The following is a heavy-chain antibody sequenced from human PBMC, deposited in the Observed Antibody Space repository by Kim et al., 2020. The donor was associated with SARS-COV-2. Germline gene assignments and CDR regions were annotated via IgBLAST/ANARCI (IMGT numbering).Heavy chain of an antibody. CDR2: ISAYHGNT. J-gene: IGHJ6*02. D-gene: IGHD3-10*01. CDR1: GYTFTSYG. V-gene: IGHV1-18*01. CDR3: AGEKAPRDYYGMDV. Sequence: ASVKVSCKASGYTFTSYGISWVRQAPGQGLEWMGWISAYHGNTNYAQKLQGRVTMTTDTSTSTAYMELRSLRSDDTAVYYCAGEKAPRDYYGMDVWGQGTTVTVSS.